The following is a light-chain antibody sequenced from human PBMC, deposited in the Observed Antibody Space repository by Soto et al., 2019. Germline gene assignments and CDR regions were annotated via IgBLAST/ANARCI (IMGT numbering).Light chain of an antibody. Sequence: EIVLTQSPGTLSLSPGERATLSCRASQSVSGNNLAWYQQKPGQAPRLLIYGASSRATGIPDRFSGSGSGTDFTLTSNRLEPEDFAVYYCQQYSKSLITFGQGTRREIK. CDR1: QSVSGNN. J-gene: IGKJ5*01. V-gene: IGKV3-20*01. CDR3: QQYSKSLIT. CDR2: GAS.